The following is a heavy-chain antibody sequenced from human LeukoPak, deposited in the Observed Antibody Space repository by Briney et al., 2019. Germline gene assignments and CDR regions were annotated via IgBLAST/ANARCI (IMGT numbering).Heavy chain of an antibody. CDR1: GFSFSAYS. J-gene: IGHJ4*02. V-gene: IGHV3-48*02. D-gene: IGHD5-18*01. CDR2: ISSSSSVI. CDR3: ARGHTYGYGLGDY. Sequence: GGSLRLSCAASGFSFSAYSINWVRQAPGKGLEWVSYISSSSSVINYADSVKGRFTISRDSAQKSVYLQMNGLRDEDTAVYYCARGHTYGYGLGDYWGQGTLVSVSS.